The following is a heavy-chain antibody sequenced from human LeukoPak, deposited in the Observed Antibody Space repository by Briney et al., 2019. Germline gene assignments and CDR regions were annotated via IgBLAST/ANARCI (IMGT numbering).Heavy chain of an antibody. J-gene: IGHJ4*02. V-gene: IGHV3-11*05. CDR2: ISSSSTYT. CDR3: ARDLEVGAFHDY. CDR1: GFTFSDYY. Sequence: GGSLRLSCAASGFTFSDYYTRWIRQAPGKGLEWVSSISSSSTYTNYADSVKGRFTISRDNAKNSLYLQMNSLRAEDTAVYYCARDLEVGAFHDYWGQGTLVTVSS. D-gene: IGHD1-26*01.